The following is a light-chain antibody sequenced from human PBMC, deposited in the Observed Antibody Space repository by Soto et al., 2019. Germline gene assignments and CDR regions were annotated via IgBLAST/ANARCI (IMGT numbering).Light chain of an antibody. J-gene: IGLJ1*01. CDR1: SSDVGGYNF. Sequence: QSALTQSRSVSGSPGQSVTISCTGTSSDVGGYNFVSWYQQYPGKAPKLIIYDVTKRPSGVPDRFSGSKSGNTASLTISGLQNDDEADYYCCSYAGSYTHVFGTGTKLTVL. CDR2: DVT. V-gene: IGLV2-11*01. CDR3: CSYAGSYTHV.